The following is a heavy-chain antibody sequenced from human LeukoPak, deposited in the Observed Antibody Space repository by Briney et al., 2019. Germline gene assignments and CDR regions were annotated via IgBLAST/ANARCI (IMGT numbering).Heavy chain of an antibody. J-gene: IGHJ5*02. CDR3: ARRVTVTTQQNWFDP. D-gene: IGHD4-11*01. Sequence: GEYLKISCKGSGYSFTTYWIGWVRQMPGKGLEWMGIIYPGDSDTRYSPSFQGQVTISADKSISTAYLQWSSLKASDTAMYFCARRVTVTTQQNWFDPWGQGTLVTVSS. V-gene: IGHV5-51*01. CDR2: IYPGDSDT. CDR1: GYSFTTYW.